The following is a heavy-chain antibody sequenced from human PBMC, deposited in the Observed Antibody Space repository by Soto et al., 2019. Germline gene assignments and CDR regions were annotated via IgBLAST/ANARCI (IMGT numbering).Heavy chain of an antibody. V-gene: IGHV4-59*01. Sequence: PSETLSLTCTVSGGSISSYYWSWIRQPPGKGLEWIGYIYYSGSTNYNPSLKSRVTISVDTSKNQFSLKLSSVTAADTAVYYCARGGELHSGWYPDYGMDVCGQGPTVTVYS. CDR2: IYYSGST. D-gene: IGHD6-19*01. CDR3: ARGGELHSGWYPDYGMDV. J-gene: IGHJ6*02. CDR1: GGSISSYY.